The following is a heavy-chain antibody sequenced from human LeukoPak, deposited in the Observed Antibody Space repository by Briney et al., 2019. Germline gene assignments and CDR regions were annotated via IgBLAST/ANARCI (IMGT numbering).Heavy chain of an antibody. CDR2: VFHSGNT. Sequence: SETLSLTCTVSGYSISSTYYWGWIRQPPGKGLEWVGSVFHSGNTYYNPSLKSRLTISADTSKNQFSLKLTSVTAADTAVYYCARTTEGGYTYGYFYYYYMDVWGKGTTVTISS. CDR3: ARTTEGGYTYGYFYYYYMDV. J-gene: IGHJ6*03. CDR1: GYSISSTYY. D-gene: IGHD5-18*01. V-gene: IGHV4-38-2*02.